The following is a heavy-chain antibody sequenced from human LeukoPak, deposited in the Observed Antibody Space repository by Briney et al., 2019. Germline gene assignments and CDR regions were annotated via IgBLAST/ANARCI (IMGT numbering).Heavy chain of an antibody. CDR1: GFTFSSYW. CDR3: ARDKSSSTNLFDY. J-gene: IGHJ4*02. Sequence: GGSLRLSCAASGFTFSSYWMSWVRQAPGKGLEWVAVIWYDGSNKYYADSVKGRFTISRDNSKNTLYLQMNSLRAEDTAVYYCARDKSSSTNLFDYWGQGTLVTVSS. CDR2: IWYDGSNK. V-gene: IGHV3-33*08. D-gene: IGHD2-2*01.